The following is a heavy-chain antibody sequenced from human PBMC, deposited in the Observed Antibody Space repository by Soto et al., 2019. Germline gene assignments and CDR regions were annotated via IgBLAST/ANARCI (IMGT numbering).Heavy chain of an antibody. CDR1: GGSFSGYY. Sequence: QVQLQQWGAGLLKPSETLSLTCAVYGGSFSGYYWSWIRQPPGKGLEWIGEINHSGSTNYNPSLMSRATISVDTSKNQFSMKLSSVTXXXXAXXXXXXXXXXXXXXMDXWGQGTTVTVSS. V-gene: IGHV4-34*01. J-gene: IGHJ6*02. CDR3: XXXXXXXXXXMDX. CDR2: INHSGST.